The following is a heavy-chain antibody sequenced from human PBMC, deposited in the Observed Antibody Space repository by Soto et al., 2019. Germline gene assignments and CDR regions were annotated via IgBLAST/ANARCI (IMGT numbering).Heavy chain of an antibody. Sequence: LRLSCAVSGFTFSDYYMSWIRQAPGKGLEWVAYISGSGTYTNYADSVKGRFTISRDNAKNSLYLQMNSLRDEDTAVYYCVRDGGVVIPAALGGGYGMDVWGQGTTVTVSS. CDR2: ISGSGTYT. J-gene: IGHJ6*02. CDR3: VRDGGVVIPAALGGGYGMDV. V-gene: IGHV3-11*06. CDR1: GFTFSDYY. D-gene: IGHD2-2*01.